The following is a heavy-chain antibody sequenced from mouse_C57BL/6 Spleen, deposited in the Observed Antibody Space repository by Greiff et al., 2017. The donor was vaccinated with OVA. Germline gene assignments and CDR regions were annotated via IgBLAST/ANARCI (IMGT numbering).Heavy chain of an antibody. Sequence: ESGPGLVKPSQSLSLTCSVTGYSITSGYYWNWIRQFPGNKLEWMGYISYDGSNNYNPSLKNRISITRDTYKNQFFLKLNSVTTEDTATYYCAREEIGFADWGQGTLVTVSA. CDR1: GYSITSGYY. V-gene: IGHV3-6*01. CDR3: AREEIGFAD. J-gene: IGHJ3*01. CDR2: ISYDGSN.